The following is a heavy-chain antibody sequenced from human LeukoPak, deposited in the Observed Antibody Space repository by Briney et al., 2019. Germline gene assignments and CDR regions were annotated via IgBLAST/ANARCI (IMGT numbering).Heavy chain of an antibody. CDR2: VYYSGST. CDR3: ARAPRTSNPFDY. J-gene: IGHJ4*02. D-gene: IGHD1-14*01. V-gene: IGHV4-59*01. Sequence: PSETLSLTCTVSGTSISTYYWSWIRQPPGKGLEWIGYVYYSGSTNYNPSLKSRVTISVDTSKNQFSLKLSSVTAADTAVYYCARAPRTSNPFDYWGQGTLVTVSS. CDR1: GTSISTYY.